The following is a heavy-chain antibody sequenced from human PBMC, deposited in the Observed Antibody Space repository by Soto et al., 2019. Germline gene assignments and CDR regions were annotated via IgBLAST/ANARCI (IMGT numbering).Heavy chain of an antibody. Sequence: SVKVSCKASGGTFSSYTISWVRQAPGQGLEWMGRIIPILGIANYAQKFQGRVTITADKSTSTAYMELSSLRSEDTAVYYCASSGGKIVVVVAATPYAFDIWGQGTMVTVSS. CDR2: IIPILGIA. J-gene: IGHJ3*02. V-gene: IGHV1-69*02. D-gene: IGHD2-15*01. CDR3: ASSGGKIVVVVAATPYAFDI. CDR1: GGTFSSYT.